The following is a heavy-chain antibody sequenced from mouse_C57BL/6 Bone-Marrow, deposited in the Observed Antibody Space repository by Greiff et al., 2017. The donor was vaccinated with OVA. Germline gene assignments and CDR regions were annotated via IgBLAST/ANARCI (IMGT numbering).Heavy chain of an antibody. CDR1: GFTFSDYY. D-gene: IGHD1-1*01. V-gene: IGHV5-16*01. Sequence: EVQRVESEGGLVQPGSSMKLSCTASGFTFSDYYMAWVRQVPEKGLEWVANINYDGSSTYYLDSLKSRFIISRDNAKNILYLQMSSLKSEDTATYYCARGSYGFAYWGQGTLVTVSA. CDR2: INYDGSST. J-gene: IGHJ3*01. CDR3: ARGSYGFAY.